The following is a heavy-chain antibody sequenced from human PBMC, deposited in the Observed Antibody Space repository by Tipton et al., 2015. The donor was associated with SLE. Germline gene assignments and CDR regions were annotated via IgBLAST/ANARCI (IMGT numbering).Heavy chain of an antibody. CDR3: ARGGGGNFDS. Sequence: LSCTVSGGSISSFYWSWTRQPPGKGLEWIGYIYYSGSTNYNPSLKSRVTISLDTPKNHFSLKLSSVTAADTAVYYCARGGGGNFDSWGQGTLVTVSS. V-gene: IGHV4-59*12. CDR2: IYYSGST. CDR1: GGSISSFY. J-gene: IGHJ4*02. D-gene: IGHD4-23*01.